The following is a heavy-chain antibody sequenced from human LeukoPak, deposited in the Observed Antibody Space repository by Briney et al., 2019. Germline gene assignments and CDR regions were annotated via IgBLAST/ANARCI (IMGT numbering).Heavy chain of an antibody. J-gene: IGHJ3*02. Sequence: GGSLRLSCAASGFTFSSYGMHWARQAPGKGLEWVAVISYDGSNKYYADSVKGRFTISRDNSKNTLYLQMNSLRAEDTAVYYCAKALGPYYDILTGYHDAFDIWGQGTMVTVSS. CDR3: AKALGPYYDILTGYHDAFDI. D-gene: IGHD3-9*01. CDR1: GFTFSSYG. CDR2: ISYDGSNK. V-gene: IGHV3-30*18.